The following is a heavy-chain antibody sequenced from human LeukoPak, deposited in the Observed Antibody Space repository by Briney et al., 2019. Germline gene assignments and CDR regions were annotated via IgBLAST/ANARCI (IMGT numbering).Heavy chain of an antibody. CDR2: ISYDGSNK. D-gene: IGHD6-13*01. J-gene: IGHJ4*02. CDR3: ARDDSDGSSRWYYFDY. V-gene: IGHV3-30*04. CDR1: GFTFSSYA. Sequence: PGRSLRLSCAASGFTFSSYAMHWVRQAPGKGLEWVAVISYDGSNKYYADSVKGRFTISRDNSKNTLYLQMNSLRAEDTAVYYCARDDSDGSSRWYYFDYWGQGTLVTVSS.